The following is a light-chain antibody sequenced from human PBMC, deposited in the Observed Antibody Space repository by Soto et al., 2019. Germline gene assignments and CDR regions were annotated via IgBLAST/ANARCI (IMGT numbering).Light chain of an antibody. J-gene: IGKJ5*01. CDR2: GAS. Sequence: EIVMTQSPATLSVSPGERATLSCRASQSVSSNLAWYQQKPGQAPRLLIHGASSRATGIPDRISGSGYGTDFNLTISRLETEDFAVYYCQQYGSSPITFGQGTRLEIK. CDR3: QQYGSSPIT. V-gene: IGKV3-20*01. CDR1: QSVSSN.